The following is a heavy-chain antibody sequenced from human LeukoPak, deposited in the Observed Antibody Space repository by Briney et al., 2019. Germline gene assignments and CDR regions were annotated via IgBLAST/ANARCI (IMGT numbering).Heavy chain of an antibody. J-gene: IGHJ4*02. V-gene: IGHV3-48*01. D-gene: IGHD4-17*01. CDR1: GFTFSIYS. CDR3: ARDREYGDYFDY. CDR2: ISGNRDTI. Sequence: GGSLRLSCAASGFTFSIYSMNWVRQAPGKGLEWVSHISGNRDTIYHADSVKGRFTISRDNSKNTLYLQMNSLRAEDTAVYYCARDREYGDYFDYWGQGTLVTVSS.